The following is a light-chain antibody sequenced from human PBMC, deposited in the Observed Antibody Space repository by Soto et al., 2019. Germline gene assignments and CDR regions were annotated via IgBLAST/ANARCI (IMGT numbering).Light chain of an antibody. J-gene: IGKJ1*01. V-gene: IGKV1-9*01. CDR3: QQYNSYSWT. CDR2: ATS. Sequence: DIQMTQSPSSLSASVGYRVTITCRASQSISTYLHWYQQKPGTAPKLLIYATSNLQSGVPSRFSGSGSGTEFTLTISSLQPDDFATYYCQQYNSYSWTFGQGTKVDIK. CDR1: QSISTY.